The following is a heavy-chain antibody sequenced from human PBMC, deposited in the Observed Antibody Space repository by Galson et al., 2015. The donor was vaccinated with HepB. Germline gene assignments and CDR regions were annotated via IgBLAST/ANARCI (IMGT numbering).Heavy chain of an antibody. D-gene: IGHD3-10*01. J-gene: IGHJ4*02. CDR1: GGSIINYY. CDR2: FSYTGST. Sequence: ETLSLTCTVSGGSIINYYWSWIRQPPGKGLEWIGYFSYTGSTNYNPSLKSRVTMSLDTSKRQFSLKLSSVTAVDTAVYYCARDPSPLLRMARGGPYFDYWGQGTLVTVSS. CDR3: ARDPSPLLRMARGGPYFDY. V-gene: IGHV4-59*01.